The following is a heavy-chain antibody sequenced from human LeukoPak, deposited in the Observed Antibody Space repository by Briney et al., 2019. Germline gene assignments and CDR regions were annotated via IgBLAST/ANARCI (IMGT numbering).Heavy chain of an antibody. CDR2: INHSGST. D-gene: IGHD6-13*01. CDR3: ARSPYSSSWYIYDPWFDP. Sequence: PSETLSLTCAVYGGSFSGYYWSWIRQPPGKGLEWIGEINHSGSTNYNPSLKSRVTISVDTSKNQFSLKLSSVTAADTAVYYCARSPYSSSWYIYDPWFDPWGQGTLVTVSS. CDR1: GGSFSGYY. V-gene: IGHV4-34*01. J-gene: IGHJ5*02.